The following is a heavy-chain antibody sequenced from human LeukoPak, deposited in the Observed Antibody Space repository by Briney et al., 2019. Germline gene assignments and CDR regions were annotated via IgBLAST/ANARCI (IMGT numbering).Heavy chain of an antibody. D-gene: IGHD4-23*01. CDR1: TCTGSYY. CDR2: IYYSGST. CDR3: AGVLRWRVEY. J-gene: IGHJ4*02. Sequence: TCTGSYYWGWIRQPPGKGLEWIGSIYYSGSTYYNPSLKSRVTISVDTSKNQFSLKLSSVTAADTAVYYCAGVLRWRVEYWGQGTLVTVSS. V-gene: IGHV4-39*07.